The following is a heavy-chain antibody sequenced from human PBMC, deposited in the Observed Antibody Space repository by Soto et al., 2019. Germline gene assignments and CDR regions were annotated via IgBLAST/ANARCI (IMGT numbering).Heavy chain of an antibody. J-gene: IGHJ4*02. CDR2: ISGSGGST. V-gene: IGHV3-23*01. Sequence: PGGSLRLSCAASGFTFSTSGMSWVRQAPGKGLEWVSGISGSGGSTYYADSVKGRFTISRDNSKNTLYLQMNSLRAEDTAVYFWGKGYNDGVPLLIDYWGQGALVTVSS. D-gene: IGHD1-1*01. CDR1: GFTFSTSG. CDR3: GKGYNDGVPLLIDY.